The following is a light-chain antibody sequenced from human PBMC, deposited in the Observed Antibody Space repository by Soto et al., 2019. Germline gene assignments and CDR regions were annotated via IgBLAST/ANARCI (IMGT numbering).Light chain of an antibody. Sequence: EILLTQSLAPLSLSTGERASLSCISSHSVSIYLALYQQKPGQAPRLLIYDASNRATGIPARFSGIGSGTDFTLTISSLEPEDFAVYYCQQRSNSITFGQGTKVDIK. CDR2: DAS. CDR1: HSVSIY. CDR3: QQRSNSIT. V-gene: IGKV3-11*01. J-gene: IGKJ1*01.